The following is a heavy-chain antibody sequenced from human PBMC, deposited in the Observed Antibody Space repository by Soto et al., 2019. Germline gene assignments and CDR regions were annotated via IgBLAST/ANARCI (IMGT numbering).Heavy chain of an antibody. Sequence: QVQLVQSGAEVKKPGSSVQVSCKASGGTSRSLSITWVRQAPGQGLEWMGGITPLFGLPNYPQKFQGRLTITADKSTGTAYVELSSLRSEDPAVYYCARDTHSAGGWFDTWGRGTLVTVSS. D-gene: IGHD2-15*01. V-gene: IGHV1-69*17. CDR3: ARDTHSAGGWFDT. CDR1: GGTSRSLS. CDR2: ITPLFGLP. J-gene: IGHJ5*02.